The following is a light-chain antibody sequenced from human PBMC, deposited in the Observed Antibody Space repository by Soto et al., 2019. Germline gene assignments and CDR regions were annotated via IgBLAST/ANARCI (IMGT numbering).Light chain of an antibody. CDR3: QQYHDWPRA. CDR2: GAS. J-gene: IGKJ2*01. Sequence: EIVMTQSPATLSVSLGEGATLSCRASQSVSSNLAWYQQRPCQAPRLLIYGASTRAAAIPARFSGSGSGTEFTLTISGLQSEDFAVYSCQQYHDWPRAFGQGTKLEIK. CDR1: QSVSSN. V-gene: IGKV3-15*01.